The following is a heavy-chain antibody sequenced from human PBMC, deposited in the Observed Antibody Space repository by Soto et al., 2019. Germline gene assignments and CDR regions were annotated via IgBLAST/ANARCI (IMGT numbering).Heavy chain of an antibody. CDR3: ARHRIEVVWRGFDF. CDR2: SSYNGGT. D-gene: IGHD3-10*01. CDR1: TDSSSFTNSY. V-gene: IGHV4-39*01. J-gene: IGHJ4*02. Sequence: SDTLSLTCTVSTDSSSFTNSYWGWIRQPPGKGLQWIGSSSYNGGTFYNPSLKGRVVISFDTSKKQSSLQVTSVTAADTAVYFCARHRIEVVWRGFDFWGQGSPVTVSS.